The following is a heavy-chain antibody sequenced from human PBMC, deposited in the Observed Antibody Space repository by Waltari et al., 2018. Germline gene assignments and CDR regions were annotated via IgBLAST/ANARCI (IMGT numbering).Heavy chain of an antibody. Sequence: QVQLVGSGGGVVQPGRFTRLSWSASGFHFSNHALHLGPQAPVQGREWVAVISYDGSNKYYADSVKGRFTFSRDNSKNTLYLQMNSLRAEDTAVYYCAKPYYYDSSGRAINWYFDLWGRGTLVTVSS. V-gene: IGHV3-30-3*01. D-gene: IGHD3-22*01. CDR3: AKPYYYDSSGRAINWYFDL. CDR1: GFHFSNHA. J-gene: IGHJ2*01. CDR2: ISYDGSNK.